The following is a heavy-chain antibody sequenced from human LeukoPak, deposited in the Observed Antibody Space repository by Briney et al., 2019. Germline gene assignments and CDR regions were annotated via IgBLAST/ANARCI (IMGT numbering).Heavy chain of an antibody. V-gene: IGHV4-59*01. J-gene: IGHJ2*01. CDR3: ARGGRVVVIPPNL. Sequence: PSETLSLTCTVSGGSISSYYWSWIRQPPGKGLEWIGYIYYSGSTNYNPSLKSRVTISVDTSKNQFSLKLSSVIAADTAVYYCARGGRVVVIPPNLWGRGTLVTVSS. CDR1: GGSISSYY. CDR2: IYYSGST. D-gene: IGHD3-22*01.